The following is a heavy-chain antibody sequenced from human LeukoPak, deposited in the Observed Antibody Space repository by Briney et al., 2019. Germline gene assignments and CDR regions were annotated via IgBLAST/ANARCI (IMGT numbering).Heavy chain of an antibody. CDR1: GFTFSSYG. Sequence: GGSLRLSCAASGFTFSSYGMHWVRQAPGEGLEWVAFIRYDGSNKYYADSVKGRFTISRDNSKNTLYLQMNSLRAEDTAVYYCAKLRELITRNDYWGQGTLVTVSS. CDR3: AKLRELITRNDY. D-gene: IGHD3-22*01. V-gene: IGHV3-30*02. J-gene: IGHJ4*02. CDR2: IRYDGSNK.